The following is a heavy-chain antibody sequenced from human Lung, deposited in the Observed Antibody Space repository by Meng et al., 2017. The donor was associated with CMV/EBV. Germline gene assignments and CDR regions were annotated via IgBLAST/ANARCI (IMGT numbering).Heavy chain of an antibody. J-gene: IGHJ4*02. Sequence: SXXVSXKASGGTFSSYAISWVRQAPGQGLEWMGGIIPIFGTANYAQKFQGRVTITTDESTSTAYMELSSLGSEDTAVYYCARGSSSTSWGFDYWGQGTLVTVSS. CDR1: GGTFSSYA. D-gene: IGHD2-2*01. CDR3: ARGSSSTSWGFDY. CDR2: IIPIFGTA. V-gene: IGHV1-69*05.